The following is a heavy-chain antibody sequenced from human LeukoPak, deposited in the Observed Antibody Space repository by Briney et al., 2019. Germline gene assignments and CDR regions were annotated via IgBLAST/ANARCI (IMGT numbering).Heavy chain of an antibody. CDR1: GGSFSGYY. J-gene: IGHJ4*02. Sequence: SETLSLTCAVYGGSFSGYYWSWIRQPPGKGLEWIGEINHSGSTNYNPSLKSRVTISVDTSKNQFSLKLSSVTAADTAVYYCARATYLYYPHYYFDYWGQGTLVTVSS. V-gene: IGHV4-34*01. D-gene: IGHD3-10*01. CDR2: INHSGST. CDR3: ARATYLYYPHYYFDY.